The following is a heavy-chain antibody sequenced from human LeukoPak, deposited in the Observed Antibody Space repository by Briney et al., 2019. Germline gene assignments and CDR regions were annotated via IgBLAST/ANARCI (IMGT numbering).Heavy chain of an antibody. CDR3: ARTRPNYGSGSYYSEMLDY. V-gene: IGHV5-51*01. CDR1: GYSFTSYW. Sequence: GESLKISCKASGYSFTSYWICWVRQMPGKGLEWVVIIYPNASDTRYSPSFQGQVTISADKSISTAYLQWSGLKASDTARYYCARTRPNYGSGSYYSEMLDYWGQGTLVTVSS. D-gene: IGHD3-10*01. CDR2: IYPNASDT. J-gene: IGHJ4*02.